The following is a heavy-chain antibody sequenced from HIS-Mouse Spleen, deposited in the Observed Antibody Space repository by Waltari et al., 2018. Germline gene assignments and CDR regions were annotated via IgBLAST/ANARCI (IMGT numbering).Heavy chain of an antibody. J-gene: IGHJ3*02. CDR2: ISSSSSYI. Sequence: VQLVQSGGGLVKPGGSLGLSCAASGFPCSRYSMNWVRQAPGKGLEWVSSISSSSSYIYYADSVKGRFTISRDNAKNSLYLQMNSLRAEDTAVYYCARRLLTGDAFDIWGQGTMVTVSS. CDR3: ARRLLTGDAFDI. V-gene: IGHV3-21*01. D-gene: IGHD7-27*01. CDR1: GFPCSRYS.